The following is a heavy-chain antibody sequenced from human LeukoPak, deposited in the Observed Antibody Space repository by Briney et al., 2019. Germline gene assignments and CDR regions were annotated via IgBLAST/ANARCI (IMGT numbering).Heavy chain of an antibody. J-gene: IGHJ4*02. Sequence: SETLSLTCTVSGGSISSYYWSWIRQPPGKGLEWIGYIYYSGSTNYNPSFKSRVTISVDTSKNQFSLKLSSVTAADTAVYYCARRGDYGDYFDYWGQGTLVTVSS. CDR3: ARRGDYGDYFDY. CDR1: GGSISSYY. CDR2: IYYSGST. V-gene: IGHV4-59*08. D-gene: IGHD4-17*01.